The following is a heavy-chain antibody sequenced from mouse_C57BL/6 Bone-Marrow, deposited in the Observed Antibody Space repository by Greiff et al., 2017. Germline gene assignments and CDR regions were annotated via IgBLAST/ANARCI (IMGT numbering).Heavy chain of an antibody. V-gene: IGHV1-53*01. CDR1: GYTFTSYW. Sequence: VQLQQPGTELVKPGASVKLSCKASGYTFTSYWLHWVKQRPGQGLEWIGNINPSNGGTNYNEKFKSKATLTVDKSSSTAYMQLSSLTSEDSAVYYCAREGGYYYGSSYAWYFDVWGTGTTVTVSS. D-gene: IGHD1-1*01. J-gene: IGHJ1*03. CDR2: INPSNGGT. CDR3: AREGGYYYGSSYAWYFDV.